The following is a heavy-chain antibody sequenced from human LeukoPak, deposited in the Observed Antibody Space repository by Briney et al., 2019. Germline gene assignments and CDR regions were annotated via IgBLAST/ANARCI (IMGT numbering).Heavy chain of an antibody. V-gene: IGHV3-21*06. Sequence: GGSLRLSCAASGFTFSSYAMSWVRQAPGKGLEWVSCISTSSDKIYYADSVKGRFTISRDNAKNSLYLQMNSLRAEDTAVYFCARDTDFDYWGQGTLVTVSS. J-gene: IGHJ4*02. CDR3: ARDTDFDY. CDR2: ISTSSDKI. CDR1: GFTFSSYA.